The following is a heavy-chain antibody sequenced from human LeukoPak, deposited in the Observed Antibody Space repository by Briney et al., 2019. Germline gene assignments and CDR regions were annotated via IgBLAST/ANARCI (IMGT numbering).Heavy chain of an antibody. CDR2: IDDSGNT. V-gene: IGHV4-59*01. J-gene: IGHJ6*03. CDR3: ARDSSPAALPYMDA. D-gene: IGHD2-2*01. CDR1: GGSMKRSY. Sequence: PSETLSLTCLVSGGSMKRSYWTWIRQAPGKGLEWIGNIDDSGNTNYSPSLKSRVTISLDTSKNQFSLRVTSVTAADRGLYFCARDSSPAALPYMDACGKGTTVTVSS.